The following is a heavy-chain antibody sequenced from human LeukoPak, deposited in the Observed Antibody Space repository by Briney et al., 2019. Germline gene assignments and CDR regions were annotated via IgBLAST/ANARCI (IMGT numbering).Heavy chain of an antibody. CDR2: INPSGGST. CDR1: GYTFTGYY. CDR3: AREVGGGIVATILYYFDY. V-gene: IGHV1-46*01. J-gene: IGHJ4*02. Sequence: ASVKVSCKASGYTFTGYYMHWVRQAPGQGLEWMGWINPSGGSTSYAQKFQGRVTMTRDMSTSTVYMELSSLRSEDTAVYYCAREVGGGIVATILYYFDYWGQGALVTVSS. D-gene: IGHD5-12*01.